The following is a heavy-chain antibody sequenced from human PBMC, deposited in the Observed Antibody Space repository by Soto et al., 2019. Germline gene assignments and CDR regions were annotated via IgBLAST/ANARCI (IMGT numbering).Heavy chain of an antibody. D-gene: IGHD4-17*01. CDR2: IYYSGST. CDR1: GGSISSGGYS. J-gene: IGHJ5*02. Sequence: SETLSLTCAVSGGSISSGGYSWSWIRQPPGKGLEWIGSIYYSGSTYYNPSLKSRVTISVDTSKNQFSLKLSSVTAADTAVYYCASNDYGDYGWFDPWGQGTLVTVSS. CDR3: ASNDYGDYGWFDP. V-gene: IGHV4-30-2*03.